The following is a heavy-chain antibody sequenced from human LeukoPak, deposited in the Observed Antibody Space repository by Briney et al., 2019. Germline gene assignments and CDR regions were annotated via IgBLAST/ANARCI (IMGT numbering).Heavy chain of an antibody. CDR1: GYTFTNYY. V-gene: IGHV1-46*01. CDR2: INASGGST. D-gene: IGHD3-3*01. Sequence: ASVKVSCKASGYTFTNYYMHWVRQAPGQGLEWMGIINASGGSTSYAQKFQGRVTMTRNTSISTAYMELSSLRSEDTAVYYCARDHDFWSGYGYDYWGQGTLVTVSS. J-gene: IGHJ4*02. CDR3: ARDHDFWSGYGYDY.